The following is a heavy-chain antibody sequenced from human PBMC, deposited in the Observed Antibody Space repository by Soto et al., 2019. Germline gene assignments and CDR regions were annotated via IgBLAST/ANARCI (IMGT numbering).Heavy chain of an antibody. V-gene: IGHV3-23*01. CDR1: GFTFSSYA. CDR3: AKDLTRYCSSTSCYDAFDI. Sequence: EVQLLESGGGLVQPGGSLRLSCADSGFTFSSYAMSWVRQAPGKGLEWVSAISGSGGSTYYADSVKGRFTISRDNSKNTLYLQMNSLRAEDTAVYYCAKDLTRYCSSTSCYDAFDIWGQGTMVTVSS. CDR2: ISGSGGST. J-gene: IGHJ3*02. D-gene: IGHD2-2*01.